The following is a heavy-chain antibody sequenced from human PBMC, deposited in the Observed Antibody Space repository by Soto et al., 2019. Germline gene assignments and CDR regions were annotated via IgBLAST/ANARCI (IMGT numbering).Heavy chain of an antibody. V-gene: IGHV3-23*01. CDR3: AEIAAPLYYYYGMNV. CDR1: GFTFTTYA. Sequence: GGSLRLSCAASGFTFTTYAMTWVRQAPGKGLEWVSSIITGSGSTYYADSVKGRFTISRDITKSTLYLQMNSLRAEDTAVYYCAEIAAPLYYYYGMNVWGQGTTVTVSS. D-gene: IGHD6-6*01. J-gene: IGHJ6*02. CDR2: IITGSGST.